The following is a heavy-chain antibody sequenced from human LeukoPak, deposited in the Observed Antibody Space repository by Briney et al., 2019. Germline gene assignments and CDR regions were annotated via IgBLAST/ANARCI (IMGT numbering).Heavy chain of an antibody. Sequence: SETLSLTCTVSGGSISSSSYYWGWIRQPPGKGLEWIGSIYYSGSTYYNPSLKSRVTISVDTSKNQFSLKLSSVTAADTAVYYCARGVAVAGPPYFDYWGQGTLVTVSS. V-gene: IGHV4-39*07. CDR2: IYYSGST. CDR1: GGSISSSSYY. J-gene: IGHJ4*02. CDR3: ARGVAVAGPPYFDY. D-gene: IGHD6-19*01.